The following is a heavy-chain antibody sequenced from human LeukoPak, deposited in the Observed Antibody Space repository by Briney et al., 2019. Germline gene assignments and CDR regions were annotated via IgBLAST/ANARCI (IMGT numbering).Heavy chain of an antibody. J-gene: IGHJ3*02. V-gene: IGHV4-39*07. Sequence: PSETLSLTCTVSGGSISSSSYYWGWIRQPPGKGLEWIGSIYYSGSTYYNPSLKSRVTISVDTSKNQFSLKLSSVTAADTAVYYCARDLAAGPRKPHDAFNIWGQGTMVTVSS. CDR1: GGSISSSSYY. CDR3: ARDLAAGPRKPHDAFNI. CDR2: IYYSGST. D-gene: IGHD2-15*01.